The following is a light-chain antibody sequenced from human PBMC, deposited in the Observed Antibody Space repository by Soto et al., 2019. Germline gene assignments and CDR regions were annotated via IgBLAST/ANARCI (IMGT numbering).Light chain of an antibody. CDR2: DVT. Sequence: QSALTQPRSVSGSPGQSVTISCTGTSSDVGRSKYVSWYQQHPGNAPKLMIYDVTKRPSGVPDRFSGSKSGNTASLTISGLRAEDEADYYCCSYAGSYTVMFDGGTKLTVL. CDR3: CSYAGSYTVM. CDR1: SSDVGRSKY. J-gene: IGLJ3*02. V-gene: IGLV2-11*01.